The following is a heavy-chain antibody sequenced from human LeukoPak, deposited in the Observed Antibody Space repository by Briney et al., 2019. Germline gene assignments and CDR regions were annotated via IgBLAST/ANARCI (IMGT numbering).Heavy chain of an antibody. Sequence: ASVKVSCKASGYTFTGYYMHWVRQAPGRGLEWMGRINPNSGGTNYAQKFQGRVTMTRDTSISTAYMELSRLRSDDTAVYYCARDFGGYSGYGLFDYWGQGTLVTVSS. V-gene: IGHV1-2*06. CDR3: ARDFGGYSGYGLFDY. J-gene: IGHJ4*02. CDR1: GYTFTGYY. D-gene: IGHD5-12*01. CDR2: INPNSGGT.